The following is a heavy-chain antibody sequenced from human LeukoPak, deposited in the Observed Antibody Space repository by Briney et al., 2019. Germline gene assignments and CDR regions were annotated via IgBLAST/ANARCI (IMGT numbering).Heavy chain of an antibody. V-gene: IGHV1-8*03. CDR1: GYTFTSYD. D-gene: IGHD2-2*01. CDR2: MNPNSGNT. Sequence: ASVKVSCKASGYTFTSYDINWVRQATGQGLEWMGWMNPNSGNTGYAQKFQGRVTITRNTSISTAYVELSSLRSEDTAVYYCARGLGYCSSTSCYGWWFDPWGQGTLVTVSS. CDR3: ARGLGYCSSTSCYGWWFDP. J-gene: IGHJ5*02.